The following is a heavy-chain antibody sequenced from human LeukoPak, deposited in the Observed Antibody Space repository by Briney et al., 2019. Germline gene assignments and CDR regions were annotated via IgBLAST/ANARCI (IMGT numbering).Heavy chain of an antibody. CDR2: ISAYNGNT. V-gene: IGHV1-18*01. Sequence: ATVKVSCKASGYTFTSYGISWVRQAPGQGLEWMGWISAYNGNTNYAQKLQGRATMTTDTSTSTAYMELRSLRSDDTAVYYCARSEGVVPAAPLRFDPWGQGTLVTVSS. J-gene: IGHJ5*02. D-gene: IGHD2-2*01. CDR3: ARSEGVVPAAPLRFDP. CDR1: GYTFTSYG.